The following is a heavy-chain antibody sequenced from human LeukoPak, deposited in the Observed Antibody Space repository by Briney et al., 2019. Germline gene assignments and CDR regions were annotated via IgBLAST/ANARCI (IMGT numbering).Heavy chain of an antibody. CDR2: INSDGSST. V-gene: IGHV3-74*01. CDR1: GFPFSSYW. CDR3: ARGRGTVTGNYFDY. D-gene: IGHD4-11*01. Sequence: GGSLILSCAASGFPFSSYWMHWVRQAPGKGLVWVSRINSDGSSTSYADSVKDRFTISRDNAKNTLYLQMNSLGAEDTAEYYCARGRGTVTGNYFDYWGQGTLVTVSS. J-gene: IGHJ4*02.